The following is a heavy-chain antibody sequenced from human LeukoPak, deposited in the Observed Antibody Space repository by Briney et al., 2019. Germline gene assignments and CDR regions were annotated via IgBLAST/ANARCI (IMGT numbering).Heavy chain of an antibody. CDR2: IIPIFGTA. CDR3: ARDRYGSGSYDY. D-gene: IGHD3-10*01. CDR1: GGSLGSYD. Sequence: GASVKVSCKASGGSLGSYDISWVRQAPGQGLEWMGGIIPIFGTANYAQKFQGRVTITADESTSTAYMELSSLRSEDTAVYYCARDRYGSGSYDYWGQGTLVTVSS. V-gene: IGHV1-69*13. J-gene: IGHJ4*02.